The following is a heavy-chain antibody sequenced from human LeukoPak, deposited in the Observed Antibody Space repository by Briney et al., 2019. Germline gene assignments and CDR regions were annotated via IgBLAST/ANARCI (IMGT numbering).Heavy chain of an antibody. V-gene: IGHV4-39*07. CDR1: GGSLSSSSYY. CDR2: IYYSGST. CDR3: ARDSGIAALVY. D-gene: IGHD6-13*01. Sequence: SETQSLTCTVSGGSLSSSSYYWGWIRQPPGKGLEWMGSIYYSGSTYYNPSLKSRVTISVDTSKNQFSLKLSSVTAADTAVYYCARDSGIAALVYWGQGTLVTVSS. J-gene: IGHJ4*02.